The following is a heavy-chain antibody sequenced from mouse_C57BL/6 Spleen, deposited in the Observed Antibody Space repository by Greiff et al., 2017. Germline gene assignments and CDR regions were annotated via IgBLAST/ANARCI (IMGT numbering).Heavy chain of an antibody. CDR2: IRNKANGYTT. V-gene: IGHV7-3*01. CDR1: GFTFTDYY. D-gene: IGHD2-1*01. CDR3: ARLYYGKRGNYFDY. J-gene: IGHJ2*01. Sequence: EVQRVESGGGLVQPGGSLSLSCAASGFTFTDYYMSWVRQPPGKALEWLGFIRNKANGYTTEYSASVKGRFTISRDNSQSILYLQMNALRAEDSATYYCARLYYGKRGNYFDYWGQGTTLTVSS.